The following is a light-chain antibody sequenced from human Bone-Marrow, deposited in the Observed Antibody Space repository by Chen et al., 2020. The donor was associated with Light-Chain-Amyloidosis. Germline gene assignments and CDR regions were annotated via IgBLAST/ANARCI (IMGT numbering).Light chain of an antibody. CDR3: SSYTITNTLV. CDR1: SSEVGGDNH. J-gene: IGLJ1*01. V-gene: IGLV2-14*01. CDR2: EVT. Sequence: SALTQPASVSGSPAQSIHISCTGTSSEVGGDNHVSWYQQHPDKAPKLMIYEVTNPPSWVPDRFSGSKSDNTASLTISGLQTEDEADYFCSSYTITNTLVFGSGTRVTVL.